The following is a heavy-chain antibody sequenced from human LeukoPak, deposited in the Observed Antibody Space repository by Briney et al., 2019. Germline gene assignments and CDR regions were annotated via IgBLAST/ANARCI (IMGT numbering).Heavy chain of an antibody. Sequence: GGSLRLSCAASGFTFTTNAMSWVRQAPGKGLEWVANIKQDGSEKYYVDSVKGRFTISRDNAKNSLYLQMNSLRAEDTAVYYCASDTRYDFWSGSDYYYYYMDVWGKGTTVTVSS. J-gene: IGHJ6*03. V-gene: IGHV3-7*01. CDR1: GFTFTTNA. CDR3: ASDTRYDFWSGSDYYYYYMDV. CDR2: IKQDGSEK. D-gene: IGHD3-3*01.